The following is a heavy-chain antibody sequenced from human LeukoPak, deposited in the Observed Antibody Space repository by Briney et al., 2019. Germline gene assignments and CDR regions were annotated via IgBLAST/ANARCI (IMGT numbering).Heavy chain of an antibody. D-gene: IGHD3-10*01. CDR3: ARVWFGELLGSNWFDP. J-gene: IGHJ5*02. Sequence: ASVKVSCKASGYTFTTYAMNWVRQAPGQGLEWMGWINTNTGNPTYAQGFTGRFVFSLDTSVSTAYLQISSLKAEDTAVYYCARVWFGELLGSNWFDPWGQGTLVTVSS. V-gene: IGHV7-4-1*02. CDR1: GYTFTTYA. CDR2: INTNTGNP.